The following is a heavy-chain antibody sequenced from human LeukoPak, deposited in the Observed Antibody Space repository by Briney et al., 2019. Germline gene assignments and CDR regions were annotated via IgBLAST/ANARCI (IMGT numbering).Heavy chain of an antibody. V-gene: IGHV3-21*01. CDR3: ARDSFAGYDSSGYSSYDY. J-gene: IGHJ4*02. D-gene: IGHD3-22*01. Sequence: GGSLRLSCAASGFSFSDYSMNWVRQAPGKGLEWVSFISSYSTYIYYADSLKGRFTISGDNAKNSLYLQMNSLRAEDTAVYYCARDSFAGYDSSGYSSYDYWGQGTLVIVSS. CDR2: ISSYSTYI. CDR1: GFSFSDYS.